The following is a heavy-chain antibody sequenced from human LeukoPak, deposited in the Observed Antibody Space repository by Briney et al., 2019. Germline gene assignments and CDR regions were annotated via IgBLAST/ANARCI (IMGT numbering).Heavy chain of an antibody. CDR1: GYTFTGYY. CDR3: ARDSVGAFDY. CDR2: INPNSGDT. D-gene: IGHD1-26*01. V-gene: IGHV1-2*02. J-gene: IGHJ4*02. Sequence: ASVKVSCKASGYTFTGYYMHWVRQAPGQGLEWMGWINPNSGDTNFAQKFQGRVTMTRDTSISTVYMELSRLRSDDTAVYYCARDSVGAFDYWGQGTLVTVSS.